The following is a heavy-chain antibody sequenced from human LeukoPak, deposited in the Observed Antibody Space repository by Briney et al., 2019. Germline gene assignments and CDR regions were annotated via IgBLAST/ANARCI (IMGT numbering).Heavy chain of an antibody. J-gene: IGHJ3*02. D-gene: IGHD3/OR15-3a*01. Sequence: SGGSLRLSCAASGFTFSSYSMNWVRQAPGKGLEWIGHIYASGRADYSPSLKSRVTISVDTSNNWFSLKLTSVTAADTAVYFCATDFSDDFYHNSFDIWGQGTMVTVSS. CDR2: IYASGRA. CDR1: GFTFSSYS. CDR3: ATDFSDDFYHNSFDI. V-gene: IGHV4-4*08.